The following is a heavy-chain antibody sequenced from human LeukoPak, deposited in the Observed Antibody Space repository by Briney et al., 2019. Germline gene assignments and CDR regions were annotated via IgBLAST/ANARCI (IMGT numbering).Heavy chain of an antibody. V-gene: IGHV5-51*01. CDR2: IYPGDSDT. CDR3: ATLPYCSSTSCYAGWFDH. J-gene: IGHJ5*02. Sequence: GESLKISCKGSGYSSTSYWIGWVRQMPGKGLEWMGIIYPGDSDTRYSPSFQGQVTISADKSISTAYLQWSSLKASDTAMYYCATLPYCSSTSCYAGWFDHWGQGTLVTVSS. CDR1: GYSSTSYW. D-gene: IGHD2-2*01.